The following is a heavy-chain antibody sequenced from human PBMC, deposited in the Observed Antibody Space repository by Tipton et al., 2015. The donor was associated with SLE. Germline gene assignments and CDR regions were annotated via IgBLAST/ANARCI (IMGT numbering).Heavy chain of an antibody. V-gene: IGHV4-59*08. CDR3: ARQADSSSEFDY. D-gene: IGHD6-6*01. J-gene: IGHJ4*02. CDR2: IYYSGST. Sequence: TLSLTCAVYGGSISSYYWSWIRQPPGKGLEWIGYIYYSGSTNYNPSLKSRVTISVDTSKNQFSLKLTSVTAADTAVYYCARQADSSSEFDYWGQGTLVTVSS. CDR1: GGSISSYY.